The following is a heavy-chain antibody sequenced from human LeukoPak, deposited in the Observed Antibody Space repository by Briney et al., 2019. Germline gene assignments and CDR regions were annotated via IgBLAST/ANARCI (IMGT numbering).Heavy chain of an antibody. CDR3: ARGGDGYNFHFDY. J-gene: IGHJ4*02. CDR2: IYYSGST. Sequence: SETLSLTCTVSGGSISSYYWSWIRQPPGKGLEWIGYIYYSGSTNYNPSLKSRVTISVDTSKNQFSLKLGSVTAADTAVYYCARGGDGYNFHFDYWGQGTLVTVSS. D-gene: IGHD5-24*01. V-gene: IGHV4-59*01. CDR1: GGSISSYY.